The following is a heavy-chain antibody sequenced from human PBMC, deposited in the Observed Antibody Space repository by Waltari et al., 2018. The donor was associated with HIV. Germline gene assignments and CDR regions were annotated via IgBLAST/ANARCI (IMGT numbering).Heavy chain of an antibody. CDR3: ARDFWGGYYYGMDV. V-gene: IGHV3-21*01. CDR2: ISSSSSYI. J-gene: IGHJ6*02. CDR1: GFTFRSHR. Sequence: EVQLVESGGGLVKPGGSLRLSCAAYGFTFRSHRMNWVRQAPGKGLEWVSSISSSSSYIYYADSVKGRFTISRDNAKNSLYLQMNSLRAEDTAVYYCARDFWGGYYYGMDVWGQGTTVTVSS. D-gene: IGHD3-16*01.